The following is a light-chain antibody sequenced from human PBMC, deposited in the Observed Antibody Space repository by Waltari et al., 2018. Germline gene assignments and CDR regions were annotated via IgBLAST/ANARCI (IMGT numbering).Light chain of an antibody. CDR1: VLAEKY. J-gene: IGLJ2*01. CDR3: HAAADNNWF. Sequence: YDLAQPFSVSVSPGQTATITCPGDVLAEKYVRWFQQRPGQAPTLILYKDTERPSGIPERFSGSSSGPTVTLTIRGALLEDEADYHCHAAADNNWFFGGGTKLTVL. V-gene: IGLV3-27*01. CDR2: KDT.